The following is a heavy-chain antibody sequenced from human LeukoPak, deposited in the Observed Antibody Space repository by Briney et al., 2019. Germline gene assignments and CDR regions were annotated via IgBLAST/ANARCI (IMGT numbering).Heavy chain of an antibody. CDR2: ISWNSGSI. Sequence: PGGSLRLSCAASGFTFDDYAMHWVRQAPGKGLEWVSGISWNSGSIGYADSVKGRFTISRDNAKNSLYLQMNSLRPEDTAVYYCASREGFCSGTKCYIYFDYWGQGTLVTVSS. J-gene: IGHJ4*02. CDR3: ASREGFCSGTKCYIYFDY. CDR1: GFTFDDYA. V-gene: IGHV3-9*01. D-gene: IGHD2-2*02.